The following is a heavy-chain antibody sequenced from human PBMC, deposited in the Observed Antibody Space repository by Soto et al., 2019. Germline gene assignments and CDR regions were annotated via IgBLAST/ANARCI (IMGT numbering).Heavy chain of an antibody. CDR2: IYYSGST. CDR1: GGSISNYY. CDR3: AKDLRRASNNYYGMDV. Sequence: SETLSLTCTVSGGSISNYYWSWIRQPPGKGLEWIGYIYYSGSTNYNPSLKSRVTISVDTSKNQFSLKMSSVTAADTAVYYCAKDLRRASNNYYGMDVWGQGTTVTVSS. J-gene: IGHJ6*02. V-gene: IGHV4-59*01.